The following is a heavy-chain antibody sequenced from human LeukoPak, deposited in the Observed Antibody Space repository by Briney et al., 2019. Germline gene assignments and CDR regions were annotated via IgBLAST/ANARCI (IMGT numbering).Heavy chain of an antibody. V-gene: IGHV1-46*01. Sequence: RASVKVSCKASGYTFTSYYMHWVRQAPGQGLEWMGIINPGGGSTSYAQKFQGRVTMTRDTSTSTVYMELSSLRSEDTAVYYCASSVGGFWSGYYPSYYGMDVWGQGTTVTVSS. CDR2: INPGGGST. J-gene: IGHJ6*02. CDR3: ASSVGGFWSGYYPSYYGMDV. D-gene: IGHD3-3*01. CDR1: GYTFTSYY.